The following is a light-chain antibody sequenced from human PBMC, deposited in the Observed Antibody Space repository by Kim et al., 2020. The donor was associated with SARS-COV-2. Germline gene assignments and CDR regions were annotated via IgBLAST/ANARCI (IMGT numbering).Light chain of an antibody. CDR1: NIGSKS. V-gene: IGLV3-21*04. CDR3: QVWDTESDHYV. Sequence: SYELTQPPSVSVAPGKTATITCEGHNIGSKSVHWYQQKPGQAPVLVINDDTDWPSGIPERFSDSNSGNTATLTISRVEAGDEADYYCQVWDTESDHYVFGTGTKVTVL. CDR2: DDT. J-gene: IGLJ1*01.